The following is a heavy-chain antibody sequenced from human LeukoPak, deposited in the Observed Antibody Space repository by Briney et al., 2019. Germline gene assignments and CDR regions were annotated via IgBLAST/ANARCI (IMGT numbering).Heavy chain of an antibody. V-gene: IGHV4-38-2*01. CDR2: IYHSGST. CDR1: GYSISSGYY. Sequence: SETLSLTCAVSGYSISSGYYWGWIRQPPGKGLEWIGSIYHSGSTYYNPSLKSRVTISVDTSKNQFSLKLSSVTAADTAVYYCARRGSGWYLNDYWGQRTLVTVSS. D-gene: IGHD6-19*01. J-gene: IGHJ4*02. CDR3: ARRGSGWYLNDY.